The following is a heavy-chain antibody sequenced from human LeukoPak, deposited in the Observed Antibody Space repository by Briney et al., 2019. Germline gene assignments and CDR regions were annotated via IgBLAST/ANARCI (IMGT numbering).Heavy chain of an antibody. CDR1: GFTFSSYS. J-gene: IGHJ4*02. CDR3: AKGPRGWAFDY. V-gene: IGHV3-23*01. CDR2: ISGSGGST. D-gene: IGHD6-19*01. Sequence: SGGSLRLSCAASGFTFSSYSMNWVRQAPGKGLEWVSAISGSGGSTYYADSVKGRFTISRDNSKNALYLQMNSLRAEDTAVYYCAKGPRGWAFDYWGQGTLVTVSS.